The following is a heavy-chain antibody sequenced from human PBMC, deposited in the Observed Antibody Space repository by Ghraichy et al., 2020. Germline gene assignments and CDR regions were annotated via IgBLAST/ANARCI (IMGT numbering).Heavy chain of an antibody. V-gene: IGHV3-7*01. CDR1: GFTFSSYW. CDR3: ARDVPINYYDSSGPPAFFDY. Sequence: GESLNISCAASGFTFSSYWMSWVRQAPGKGLEWVANIKQDGSEKYYVDSVKGRFTISRDNAKNSLYLQMNSLRAEDTAVYYCARDVPINYYDSSGPPAFFDYWGQGTLVTVSS. J-gene: IGHJ4*02. D-gene: IGHD3-22*01. CDR2: IKQDGSEK.